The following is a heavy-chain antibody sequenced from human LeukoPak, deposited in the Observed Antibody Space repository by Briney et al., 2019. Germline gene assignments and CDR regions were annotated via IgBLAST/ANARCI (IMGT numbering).Heavy chain of an antibody. D-gene: IGHD6-13*01. CDR3: ARVTGLQLVQGLDY. V-gene: IGHV3-21*01. J-gene: IGHJ4*02. CDR2: ISSSSSSI. CDR1: GASFSGYY. Sequence: TSETLSLTCAVYGASFSGYYWTWIRQPPGKGLEWVASISSSSSSIYYADSVKGRFTISRDNAKNSLYLQMNSLRAEDTAVYYCARVTGLQLVQGLDYWGQGTLVTVSS.